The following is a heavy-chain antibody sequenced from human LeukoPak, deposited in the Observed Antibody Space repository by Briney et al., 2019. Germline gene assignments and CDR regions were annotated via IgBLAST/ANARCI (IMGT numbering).Heavy chain of an antibody. CDR1: GFTFDDYG. J-gene: IGHJ5*02. Sequence: RSGGSLRLSCAASGFTFDDYGMSWVRQAPGKGLEWVSGINWSGGSTGYADSVKGRFTISRDNAKNSLYLQMNSLRAEDTALYYCARDRYCSSTSCENNWFDPWGQGTLVTVSS. V-gene: IGHV3-20*04. D-gene: IGHD2-2*01. CDR3: ARDRYCSSTSCENNWFDP. CDR2: INWSGGST.